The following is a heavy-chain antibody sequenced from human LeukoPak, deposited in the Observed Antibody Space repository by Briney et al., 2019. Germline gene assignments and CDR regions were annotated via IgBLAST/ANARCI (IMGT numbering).Heavy chain of an antibody. CDR2: ISASGGST. CDR1: GFTFSSYA. CDR3: AKDRACTSTSCFLDWFDP. J-gene: IGHJ5*02. Sequence: PGGSLRLSCAPSGFTFSSYAMSWVRQVPGKGLEWVSTISASGGSTYYADSVKGRFTISRDNSKNTLYLQMNSLRAEDTAVYYCAKDRACTSTSCFLDWFDPWGQGTLVTVSS. D-gene: IGHD2-2*01. V-gene: IGHV3-23*01.